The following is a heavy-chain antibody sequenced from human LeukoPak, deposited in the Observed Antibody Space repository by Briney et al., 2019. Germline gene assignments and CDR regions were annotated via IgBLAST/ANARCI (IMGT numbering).Heavy chain of an antibody. D-gene: IGHD4-17*01. J-gene: IGHJ4*02. Sequence: GGSLELSCAASGFTFSSFNMHWVRQAPGKGLVWVSRLKSDGSTAMYADSVQGRFTISRDNARNTVHLLMSSLTVEDTGVYYCARGIYGDPVAFDSWGQGALVTVSS. V-gene: IGHV3-74*03. CDR3: ARGIYGDPVAFDS. CDR2: LKSDGSTA. CDR1: GFTFSSFN.